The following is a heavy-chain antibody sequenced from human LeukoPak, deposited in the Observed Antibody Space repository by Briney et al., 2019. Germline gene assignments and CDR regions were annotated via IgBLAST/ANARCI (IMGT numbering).Heavy chain of an antibody. CDR2: IYYSGST. CDR3: ARGQLLDEYYYYYYMDV. V-gene: IGHV4-59*01. J-gene: IGHJ6*03. D-gene: IGHD2-2*01. CDR1: GGSISSYY. Sequence: SETLSLTCTVSGGSISSYYWSWIRQPPGKGLEWVGYIYYSGSTNYNPSLKSRVTISVDTSKNQFSLKLSSVTAADTAVYYCARGQLLDEYYYYYYMDVWGKGTTVTVSS.